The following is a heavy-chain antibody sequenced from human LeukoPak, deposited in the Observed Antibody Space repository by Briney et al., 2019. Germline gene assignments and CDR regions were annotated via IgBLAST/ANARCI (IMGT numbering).Heavy chain of an antibody. CDR2: ISGSGGST. Sequence: GGSLRLSCAASGFTFSSYAMSWVRQAPGKGLEWVSAISGSGGSTYYADSVKGRFTISRDNSKNTLYLQMNSLRAEDTAVYYCAKEGFRFLDSPPGMDVWGQGTTVTVSS. D-gene: IGHD3-3*01. J-gene: IGHJ6*02. CDR3: AKEGFRFLDSPPGMDV. V-gene: IGHV3-23*01. CDR1: GFTFSSYA.